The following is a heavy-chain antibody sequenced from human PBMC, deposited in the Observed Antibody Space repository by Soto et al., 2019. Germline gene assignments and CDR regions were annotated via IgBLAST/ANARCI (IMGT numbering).Heavy chain of an antibody. Sequence: RLSCAASGFTFSSYAMSWVRQAPGKGLEWVSAISGSGGSTYYADSVKGRFTISRDNSKNTLYLQMNSLRAEDTAVYYCAKDKARIAAAGNHNWFDPWGQGTLVTVSS. V-gene: IGHV3-23*01. CDR3: AKDKARIAAAGNHNWFDP. D-gene: IGHD6-13*01. CDR1: GFTFSSYA. CDR2: ISGSGGST. J-gene: IGHJ5*02.